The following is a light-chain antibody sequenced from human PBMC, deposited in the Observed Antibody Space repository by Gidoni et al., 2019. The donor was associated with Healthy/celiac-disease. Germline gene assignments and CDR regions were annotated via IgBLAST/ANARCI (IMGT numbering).Light chain of an antibody. J-gene: IGLJ1*01. CDR1: SSDVGSYNL. V-gene: IGLV2-23*02. Sequence: QSALTQPASVSGSPGQSITISCTGTSSDVGSYNLVSWYQQPPGKAPKLMIYEVSKRPSGFSNRFSGSKSGNTASLTISGLQAEDEADYYCCSYAGSSSYVFGTGTKVTVL. CDR3: CSYAGSSSYV. CDR2: EVS.